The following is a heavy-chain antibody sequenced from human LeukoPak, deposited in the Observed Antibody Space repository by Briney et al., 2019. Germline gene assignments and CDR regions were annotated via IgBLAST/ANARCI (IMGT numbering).Heavy chain of an antibody. Sequence: GASVKVSCKASGGTFSSYAISWVRQAPGQGLEWMGGIIPIFGTANYAQKFQGRVTITADKSTSTAYMELSSLRAEDTAVYYCARDLWMVHAFDIWGQGTMVTVSS. CDR2: IIPIFGTA. CDR3: ARDLWMVHAFDI. CDR1: GGTFSSYA. V-gene: IGHV1-69*06. D-gene: IGHD3-10*01. J-gene: IGHJ3*02.